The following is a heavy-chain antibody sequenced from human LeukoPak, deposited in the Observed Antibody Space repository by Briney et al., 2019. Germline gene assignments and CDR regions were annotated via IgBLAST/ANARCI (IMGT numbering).Heavy chain of an antibody. CDR2: FGGGSGGAP. CDR1: GFIFSTYA. Sequence: GGSLRLSCAASGFIFSTYAMSCARHAPGEGLEWVSDFGGGSGGAPYYADSVKGQFTISRDNSKNTLYLQMNSLRAEDTAVYYCTRDWDFIFYWGQGTLVTVSS. CDR3: TRDWDFIFY. J-gene: IGHJ4*02. D-gene: IGHD1-26*01. V-gene: IGHV3-23*01.